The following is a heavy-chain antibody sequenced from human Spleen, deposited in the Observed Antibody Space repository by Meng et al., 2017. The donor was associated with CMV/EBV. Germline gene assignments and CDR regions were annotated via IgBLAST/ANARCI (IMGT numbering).Heavy chain of an antibody. Sequence: YTFTTYVMSWGRQAAGQGIEWMGSVNPHSGSTGYAQKFRGRVTLTSTTSESTAHMELSSLRSDDTAVYYCARGVGHDDSWRSNWFDPWGQGTLVTVSS. V-gene: IGHV1-8*01. CDR3: ARGVGHDDSWRSNWFDP. J-gene: IGHJ5*02. CDR1: YTFTTYV. D-gene: IGHD3-3*01. CDR2: VNPHSGST.